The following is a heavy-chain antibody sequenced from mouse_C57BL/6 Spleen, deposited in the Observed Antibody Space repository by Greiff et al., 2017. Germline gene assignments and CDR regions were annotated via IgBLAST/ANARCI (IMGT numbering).Heavy chain of an antibody. V-gene: IGHV1-80*01. J-gene: IGHJ4*01. CDR2: IYPGDGDT. CDR1: GYAFSSYW. Sequence: VQLQESGAELVKPGASVKISCKASGYAFSSYWMNWVKQRPGKGLEWIGQIYPGDGDTNYNGKLKGKATLTADKSSSTAYMQLSSLTSEDSAVYFCARGVIYYDYDGRGAMDYWGQGTSVTVSS. D-gene: IGHD2-4*01. CDR3: ARGVIYYDYDGRGAMDY.